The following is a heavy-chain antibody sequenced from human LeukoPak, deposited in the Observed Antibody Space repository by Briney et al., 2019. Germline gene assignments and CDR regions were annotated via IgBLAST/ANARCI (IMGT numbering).Heavy chain of an antibody. J-gene: IGHJ4*02. CDR2: ISYDGSNK. CDR1: GFTFSSYA. D-gene: IGHD1-26*01. CDR3: ARDRRELLSYYFDY. Sequence: GGSLRLSCAASGFTFSSYAMHWVRQAPGKGLEWVAVISYDGSNKYYTDSVKGRFTISRDNSKNTLYLQMNSLRAEDTAVYYCARDRRELLSYYFDYWGQGTLVTVSS. V-gene: IGHV3-30-3*01.